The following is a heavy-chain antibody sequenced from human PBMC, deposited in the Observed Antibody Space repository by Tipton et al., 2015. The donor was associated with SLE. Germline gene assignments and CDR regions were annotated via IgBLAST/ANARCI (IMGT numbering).Heavy chain of an antibody. D-gene: IGHD3-3*01. J-gene: IGHJ4*02. CDR2: IYYSGST. V-gene: IGHV4-59*01. CDR1: GGSISSYY. CDR3: ARADWSGYLFGY. Sequence: TLSLTCTVSGGSISSYYWSWIRQPPGKGLEWIGYIYYSGSTNYNPSLKSRVTISVDTSMNQFSLKLSSVTAADTAVYYCARADWSGYLFGYWGQGTLVTVSS.